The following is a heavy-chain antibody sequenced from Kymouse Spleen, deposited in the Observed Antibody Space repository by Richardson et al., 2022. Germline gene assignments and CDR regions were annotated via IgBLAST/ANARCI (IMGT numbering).Heavy chain of an antibody. Sequence: QVQLVESGGGVVQPGRSLRLSCAASGFTFSSYGMHWVRQAPGKGLEWVAVIWYDGSNKYYADSVKGRFTISRDNSKNTLYLQMNSLRAEDTAVYYCARGRDILTGSLDYWGQGTLVTVSS. J-gene: IGHJ4*02. CDR3: ARGRDILTGSLDY. CDR1: GFTFSSYG. CDR2: IWYDGSNK. V-gene: IGHV3-33*01. D-gene: IGHD3-9*01.